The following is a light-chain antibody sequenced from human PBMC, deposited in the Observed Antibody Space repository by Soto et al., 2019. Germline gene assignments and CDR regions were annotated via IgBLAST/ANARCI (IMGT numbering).Light chain of an antibody. J-gene: IGLJ2*01. CDR2: DVS. CDR3: SSYTSSSTPVV. CDR1: SSDVGGYNY. V-gene: IGLV2-14*01. Sequence: QSALTQPASVSGSPGQSITISCTGTSSDVGGYNYVSWYQQHPGKAPKLMIYDVSNWPSGVSNRFSGSKSGITASLTFSGLQAEDEADYYCSSYTSSSTPVVFGGGTKLTVL.